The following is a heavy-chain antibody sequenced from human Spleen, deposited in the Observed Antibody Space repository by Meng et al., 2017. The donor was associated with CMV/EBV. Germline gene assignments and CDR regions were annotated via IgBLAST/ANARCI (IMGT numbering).Heavy chain of an antibody. CDR1: GYTFTTYF. CDR2: INPSDGTT. CDR3: ARAPGSSLDY. Sequence: QVQLEQSGAEVKKPGASVKVSCKASGYTFTTYFIHWVRQAPGQGLEWMGIINPSDGTTYYPQKFQGRVTLTRDTSTSTVYMELTSPRSEDTAVYYCARAPGSSLDYWGQGTLVTVSS. J-gene: IGHJ4*02. V-gene: IGHV1-46*01. D-gene: IGHD2-2*01.